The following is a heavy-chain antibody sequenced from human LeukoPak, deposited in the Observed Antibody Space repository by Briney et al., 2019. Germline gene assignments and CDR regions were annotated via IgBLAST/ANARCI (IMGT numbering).Heavy chain of an antibody. D-gene: IGHD6-19*01. CDR2: MSGSGGST. J-gene: IGHJ4*02. CDR1: GFTFSRYG. CDR3: AKDQSSGWPHYF. V-gene: IGHV3-23*01. Sequence: PGGSLRLSCATSGFTFSRYGMNWVRQAPGKGLEWVSTMSGSGGSTYYADSVKGRFTISRDNSKNTLYLQMNSLRADDTAVYYCAKDQSSGWPHYFRGQGTLVTVSS.